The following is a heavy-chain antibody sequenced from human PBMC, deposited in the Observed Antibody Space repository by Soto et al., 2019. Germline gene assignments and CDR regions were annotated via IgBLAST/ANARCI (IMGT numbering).Heavy chain of an antibody. CDR1: GFTFSSCA. Sequence: EVQLLESGGGLVQPGGSLRLSCEASGFTFSSCAMSWVRQAPAKGLEWVSAIRDSDSGGTTYYADSVKGGFTISRDDSKNTLYLQMSSLRAEDTAMYYCAKVRVGIDVDFDYWGQGALVTVSS. CDR3: AKVRVGIDVDFDY. CDR2: IRDSDSGGTT. D-gene: IGHD2-21*01. J-gene: IGHJ4*02. V-gene: IGHV3-23*01.